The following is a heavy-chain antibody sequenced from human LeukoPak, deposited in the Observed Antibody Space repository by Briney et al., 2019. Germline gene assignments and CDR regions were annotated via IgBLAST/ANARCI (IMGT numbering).Heavy chain of an antibody. CDR1: GFTFSGSA. D-gene: IGHD3-10*01. V-gene: IGHV3-30*02. Sequence: PGGSLRLSCAASGFTFSGSAMHWVRQAPGKGLEWVAFIRYDGSNKYYADSVKGRFTISRDNSKNTLYLQMNSLRAEDTAVYYCAKDQDSRYYYGSGLDYWGQGTLVTVSS. CDR3: AKDQDSRYYYGSGLDY. J-gene: IGHJ4*02. CDR2: IRYDGSNK.